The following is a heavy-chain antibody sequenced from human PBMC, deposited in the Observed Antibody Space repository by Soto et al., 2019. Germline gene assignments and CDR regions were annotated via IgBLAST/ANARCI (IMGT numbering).Heavy chain of an antibody. D-gene: IGHD2-21*02. CDR3: ASQRYCDDDCYLFDS. CDR2: MYHSGTT. CDR1: GGSITSYN. V-gene: IGHV4-59*12. J-gene: IGHJ4*02. Sequence: SETLSLTCTVSGGSITSYNWNWIRQHPGKGLEWIGYMYHSGTTKYNPSLKSRVTISLDMSKNQFSLKLSSVTAADTAMYYCASQRYCDDDCYLFDSWGQGTLVTVSS.